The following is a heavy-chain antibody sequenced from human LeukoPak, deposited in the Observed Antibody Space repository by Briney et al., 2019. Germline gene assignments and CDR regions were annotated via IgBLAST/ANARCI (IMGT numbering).Heavy chain of an antibody. J-gene: IGHJ4*02. D-gene: IGHD2-15*01. Sequence: ASVKVSCKVSEYTLTELSMHWVRQAPGKGLEWMGGFDPEDGETIYAQKFQGRVTMTEDTSTDTAYMELSSLRSEDTAVYYCARDPPLGYCSGGSCYSLMDYWGQGTLVTVSS. V-gene: IGHV1-24*01. CDR3: ARDPPLGYCSGGSCYSLMDY. CDR2: FDPEDGET. CDR1: EYTLTELS.